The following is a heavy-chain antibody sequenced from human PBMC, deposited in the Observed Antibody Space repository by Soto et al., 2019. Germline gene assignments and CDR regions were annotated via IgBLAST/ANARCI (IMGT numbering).Heavy chain of an antibody. Sequence: SKTLSLTCAVSGGSISSSNWWSWVRQPPGKGLEWIGEIYHSGSTNYNPSLKSRVTISVDKSKNQFSLKLSSVTAADTAVYYCAREVSGWYLGLPREYGDAFDIWGQGTMVTVSS. CDR3: AREVSGWYLGLPREYGDAFDI. J-gene: IGHJ3*02. CDR2: IYHSGST. D-gene: IGHD6-19*01. CDR1: GGSISSSNW. V-gene: IGHV4-4*02.